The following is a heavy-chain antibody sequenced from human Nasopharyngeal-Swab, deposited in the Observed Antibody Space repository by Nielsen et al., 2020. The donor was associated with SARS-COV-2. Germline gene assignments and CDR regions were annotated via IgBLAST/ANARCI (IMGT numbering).Heavy chain of an antibody. J-gene: IGHJ4*02. V-gene: IGHV3-15*01. Sequence: VRQAPGKGLEWVGRIKSKTDGGTTDYAAPVKGRFTISRDDSKNTLYLQMNSLKTEDTAVYYCTTDSGSITRVRGIWGQGTLVTVSS. CDR2: IKSKTDGGTT. CDR3: TTDSGSITRVRGI. D-gene: IGHD3-10*01.